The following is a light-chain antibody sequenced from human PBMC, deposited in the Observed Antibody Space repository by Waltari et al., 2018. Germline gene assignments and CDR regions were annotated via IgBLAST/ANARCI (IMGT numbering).Light chain of an antibody. V-gene: IGKV1-33*01. CDR3: QQHDGVRS. CDR1: QDINKY. J-gene: IGKJ4*01. Sequence: DIQMTQSPSSLSASVGDTVTITCRASQDINKYIKWYQQKPGQAPKLLIYDTSALEVGGPSRISGSGFGTDFTLTIRGLQLEDIATYYCQQHDGVRSFGGGTKVEL. CDR2: DTS.